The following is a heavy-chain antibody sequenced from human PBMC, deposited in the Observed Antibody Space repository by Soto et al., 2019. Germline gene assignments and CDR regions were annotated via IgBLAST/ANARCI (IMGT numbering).Heavy chain of an antibody. Sequence: TLSLTCTVSGGSISSYYWSWIRQPPGKGLEWIGYIYYSGSTNYNPSLKSRVTISVDTSKNQFSLKLSSVTAADTAVYYCARTTVVTPVGGGYYYGMDVWGQGTTVTVSS. J-gene: IGHJ6*02. CDR3: ARTTVVTPVGGGYYYGMDV. D-gene: IGHD4-17*01. V-gene: IGHV4-59*01. CDR2: IYYSGST. CDR1: GGSISSYY.